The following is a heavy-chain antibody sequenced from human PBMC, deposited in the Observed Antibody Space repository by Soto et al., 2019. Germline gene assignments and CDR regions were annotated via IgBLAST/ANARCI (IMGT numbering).Heavy chain of an antibody. J-gene: IGHJ4*02. D-gene: IGHD1-1*01. CDR2: ISGSGGTT. Sequence: EVQLLESGGGLVQPGGSLRLSCVASGFTFSTYAMSWVRQAPGKGLEWVSAISGSGGTTYYADSVEGRFTISRDNSKNTLYLQMNSLRAEDTAIYYCAKASVGHDYWGQGTLVTVSS. CDR1: GFTFSTYA. CDR3: AKASVGHDY. V-gene: IGHV3-23*01.